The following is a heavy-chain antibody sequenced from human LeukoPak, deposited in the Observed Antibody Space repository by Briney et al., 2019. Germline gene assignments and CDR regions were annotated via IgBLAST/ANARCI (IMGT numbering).Heavy chain of an antibody. CDR2: ISYDGSNK. CDR3: ARDGRMGYYDSSGYPTPFDY. Sequence: QPGGSLRLSCAASGFTFSSYAMHWVRQAPGKGLEWVAVISYDGSNKYYADSVKGRFTISRDNSKNTLYLQMNSLRAEDTAVYYCARDGRMGYYDSSGYPTPFDYWGQGTLVTVSS. V-gene: IGHV3-30-3*01. CDR1: GFTFSSYA. J-gene: IGHJ4*02. D-gene: IGHD3-22*01.